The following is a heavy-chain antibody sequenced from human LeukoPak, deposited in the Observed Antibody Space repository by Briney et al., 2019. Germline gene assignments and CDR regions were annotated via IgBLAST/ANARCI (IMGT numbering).Heavy chain of an antibody. CDR3: ARGGSWYGY. CDR1: GGSISSHY. D-gene: IGHD6-13*01. J-gene: IGHJ4*02. Sequence: ASETLSLTCSVSGGSISSHYWSWIRQPPGKGLEWIGYIFCSGSTDYNPSLKGRVTISVDTSKNQFSLKLSSVTAADTAVYYCARGGSWYGYWGQGTLVTVSS. CDR2: IFCSGST. V-gene: IGHV4-59*11.